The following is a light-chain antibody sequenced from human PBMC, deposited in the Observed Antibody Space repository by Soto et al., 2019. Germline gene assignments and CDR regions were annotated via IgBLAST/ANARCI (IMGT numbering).Light chain of an antibody. CDR1: QSVSTN. Sequence: EIVMTQSPATLSVSPGERATLSCRASQSVSTNLAWYQQKPGQAPRLLIYAASVRATGIPARFSGSGSGTEFDLTISSLQSEDFAVYYCQQYDERPPNRSFGGGTKVEIK. CDR3: QQYDERPPNRS. V-gene: IGKV3-15*01. CDR2: AAS. J-gene: IGKJ4*01.